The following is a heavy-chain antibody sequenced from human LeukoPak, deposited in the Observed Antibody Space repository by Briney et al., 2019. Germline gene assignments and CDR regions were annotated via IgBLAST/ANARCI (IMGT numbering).Heavy chain of an antibody. CDR3: APTYSYTGGGYDY. D-gene: IGHD5-18*01. V-gene: IGHV4-39*01. Sequence: SETLSLTCTVSGGSISGSNYHWGWIRQPPGKGLEWIGSINYWGHNYYNPSIESRVTISVDTSKNQFSLKVSSVTAADTALYYCAPTYSYTGGGYDYWGQGTLVTVSS. CDR2: INYWGHN. J-gene: IGHJ4*02. CDR1: GGSISGSNYH.